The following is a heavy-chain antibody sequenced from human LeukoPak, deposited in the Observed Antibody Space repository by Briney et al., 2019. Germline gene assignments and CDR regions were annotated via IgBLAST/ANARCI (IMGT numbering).Heavy chain of an antibody. V-gene: IGHV1-2*02. CDR1: GYTFTGYY. D-gene: IGHD6-6*01. CDR2: INPNSGGT. Sequence: ASVKVSCKASGYTFTGYYMHWVRQAPGQGLEWMGWINPNSGGTNYAQKFQGRVTMTRDTSISTAYMELSRLRSGDTAVYYCARDGSYSSSSSRYYYGMDVWGQGTTVTVSS. J-gene: IGHJ6*02. CDR3: ARDGSYSSSSSRYYYGMDV.